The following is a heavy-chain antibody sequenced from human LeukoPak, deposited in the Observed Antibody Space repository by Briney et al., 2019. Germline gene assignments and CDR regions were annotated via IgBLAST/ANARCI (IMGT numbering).Heavy chain of an antibody. D-gene: IGHD2-15*01. CDR2: INPNSGGT. J-gene: IGHJ4*02. Sequence: ASVKVSCKASGYTFTSYYMHWVRQAPGQGLEWMGWINPNSGGTNYAQKFQGRVTMTRDTSISTAYMELSRLRSDDTAVYYCARVRCSGGSCYSTNFDYWGQGTLVTVSS. V-gene: IGHV1-2*02. CDR3: ARVRCSGGSCYSTNFDY. CDR1: GYTFTSYY.